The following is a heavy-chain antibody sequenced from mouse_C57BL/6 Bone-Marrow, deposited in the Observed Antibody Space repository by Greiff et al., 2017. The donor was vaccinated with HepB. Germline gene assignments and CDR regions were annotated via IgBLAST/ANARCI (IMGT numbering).Heavy chain of an antibody. CDR1: GYTFTDYN. D-gene: IGHD5-5*01. CDR3: ANLPSWFAY. J-gene: IGHJ3*01. V-gene: IGHV1-22*01. CDR2: INPNNGGT. Sequence: DVKLQESGPELVKPGASVKMSCKASGYTFTDYNMHWVKQSHGKSLEWIGYINPNNGGTSYNQKFKGKATLTVNKSSSTAYMELRSLTSEDSAVYYCANLPSWFAYWGQGTLVTVSA.